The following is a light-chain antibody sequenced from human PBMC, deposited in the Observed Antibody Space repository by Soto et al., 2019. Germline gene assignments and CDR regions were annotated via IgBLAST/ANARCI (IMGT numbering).Light chain of an antibody. V-gene: IGKV3-20*01. CDR3: QQYGSTPYT. CDR1: QSVNSM. CDR2: GAS. J-gene: IGKJ5*01. Sequence: EIVMTQSPATLSVSPGERANLSCRASQSVNSMLAWYQQKPGQAPRLLIYGASTRATGIPDRFRGSGSGTDFTLSISRLEPEDFAIYYCQQYGSTPYTFGQGTRLAI.